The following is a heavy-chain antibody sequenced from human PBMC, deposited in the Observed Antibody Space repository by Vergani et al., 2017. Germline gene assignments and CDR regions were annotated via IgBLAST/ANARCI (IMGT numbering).Heavy chain of an antibody. V-gene: IGHV1-18*01. D-gene: IGHD2-2*01. J-gene: IGHJ6*02. CDR3: ARDRIVVVPAAMFDYYYYGMDV. CDR1: SYTFTSYG. Sequence: QVQLVQSGAEVKKPGASVKVSCKASSYTFTSYGISWVRQAPGQGLEWMGWISAYNGNTNYAQKLQGRVTMTTDTSTSTAYMELRSLRSDDTAVYYCARDRIVVVPAAMFDYYYYGMDVWGQGTTVTVSS. CDR2: ISAYNGNT.